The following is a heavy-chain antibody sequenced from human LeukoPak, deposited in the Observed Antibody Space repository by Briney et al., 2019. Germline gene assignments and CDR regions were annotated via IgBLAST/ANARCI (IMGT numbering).Heavy chain of an antibody. CDR1: GGSFSGYY. CDR2: INHSGST. CDR3: ARVAEGTYYFDY. J-gene: IGHJ4*02. Sequence: SETLSLTCAVYGGSFSGYYWSWIRQPPGKGLEWIGEINHSGSTNYNPSLKSRVTISVDTSKNQFSRKLRSVTAADTAVYYCARVAEGTYYFDYWGQGTLVTVSS. V-gene: IGHV4-34*01.